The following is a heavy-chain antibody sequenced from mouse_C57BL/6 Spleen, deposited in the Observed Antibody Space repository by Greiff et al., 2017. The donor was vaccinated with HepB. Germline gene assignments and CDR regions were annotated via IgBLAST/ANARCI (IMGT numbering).Heavy chain of an antibody. CDR2: IYPGDGDT. D-gene: IGHD2-3*01. Sequence: QVQLQQSGAELVKPGASVKISCKASGYAFSSYWMNWVKQRPGKGLEWIGQIYPGDGDTTYNGKFKGKATLTADKSSSTAYMQLSSLTSEDSAVYFCARSGAYDGYIDYWGQGTTLTVSS. CDR3: ARSGAYDGYIDY. J-gene: IGHJ2*01. CDR1: GYAFSSYW. V-gene: IGHV1-80*01.